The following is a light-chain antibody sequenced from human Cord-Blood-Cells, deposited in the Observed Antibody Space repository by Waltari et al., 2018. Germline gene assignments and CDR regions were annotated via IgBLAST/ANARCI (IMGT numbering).Light chain of an antibody. J-gene: IGLJ3*02. CDR2: EGS. CDR3: CSYAGSSTYWV. V-gene: IGLV2-23*01. Sequence: QSALTQPASVSGSPGQSLTISCTGTSSDVVSYNLVSWYQQHPGKAPKLRIYEGSKRPSGVSNRFSGSKSGNTASLTIAGLQAEDEADYYCCSYAGSSTYWVFGGGTKLTVL. CDR1: SSDVVSYNL.